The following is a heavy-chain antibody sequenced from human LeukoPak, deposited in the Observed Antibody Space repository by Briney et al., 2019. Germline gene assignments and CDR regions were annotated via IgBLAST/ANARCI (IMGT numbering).Heavy chain of an antibody. CDR1: GFTFSSYA. D-gene: IGHD3-10*01. J-gene: IGHJ4*02. CDR2: ISGSGGST. Sequence: GGSLRLSCAASGFTFSSYAMSWVRQAPGKGLEWVSAISGSGGSTYYADSVKGRFTISRDNSKNTLYLQMNSLRAEDTAVYYCAKVGLYYYGSGSSHFDYWGQGTLVTVSS. V-gene: IGHV3-23*01. CDR3: AKVGLYYYGSGSSHFDY.